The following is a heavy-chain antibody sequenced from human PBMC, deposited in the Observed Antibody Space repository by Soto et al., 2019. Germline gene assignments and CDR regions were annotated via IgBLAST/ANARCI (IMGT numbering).Heavy chain of an antibody. J-gene: IGHJ6*02. CDR3: ARAGSSGYYYYYGMDV. V-gene: IGHV3-53*01. Sequence: GGSLRLSCAASGFTVSSNYMSWVRQAPGKGLEWVSVIYSGGSTYYADSVKGRFTISRDNSKNTLYLQMNSLRAEDTAVYYCARAGSSGYYYYYGMDVWGQGTTVTAP. CDR1: GFTVSSNY. CDR2: IYSGGST. D-gene: IGHD3-22*01.